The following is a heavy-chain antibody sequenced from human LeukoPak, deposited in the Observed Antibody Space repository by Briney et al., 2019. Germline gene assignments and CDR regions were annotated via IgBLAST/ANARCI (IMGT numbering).Heavy chain of an antibody. CDR1: GFTCYDYA. CDR3: AKDVYSSGPEYFQH. Sequence: GGSLRLSGAASGFTCYDYAMHWVGHAPGKGLEWVSGISWNSGSIGYEDSVKGRFTISRDNAKNSLYLQMNSLRAEDTALYYCAKDVYSSGPEYFQHWGQGTLVTVSS. CDR2: ISWNSGSI. D-gene: IGHD6-19*01. J-gene: IGHJ1*01. V-gene: IGHV3-9*01.